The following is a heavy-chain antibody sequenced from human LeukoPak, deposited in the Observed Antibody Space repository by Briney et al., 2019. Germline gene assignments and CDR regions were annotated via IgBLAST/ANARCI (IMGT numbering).Heavy chain of an antibody. Sequence: GGSLRLSCAASGFTFSSYAMNWVRQAPGKGLEWVSAITGSGGRTYYADSVKGRFTISRDNAKNSLYLQMNSLRAEDTAVYYCARDEFLPLTSSWGQGTLVTVSS. CDR1: GFTFSSYA. J-gene: IGHJ4*02. D-gene: IGHD2-2*01. CDR3: ARDEFLPLTSS. V-gene: IGHV3-23*01. CDR2: ITGSGGRT.